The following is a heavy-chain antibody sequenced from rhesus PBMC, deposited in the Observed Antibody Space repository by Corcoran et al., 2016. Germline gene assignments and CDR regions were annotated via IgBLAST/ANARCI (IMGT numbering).Heavy chain of an antibody. CDR3: ARNPGGIAAGLVDY. V-gene: IGHV4-165*02. CDR2: IVGSSGTT. J-gene: IGHJ4*01. D-gene: IGHD6-13*01. Sequence: QVQLQESGPGLVKPSETLSLTCAGSCGSLSGYYWNWIPPPPGKGLEWSGYIVGSSGTTDYNPSPKSRVTIATDTYMNQFALKLSSVTAADTAVYYCARNPGGIAAGLVDYWGQGVLVTVSS. CDR1: CGSLSGYY.